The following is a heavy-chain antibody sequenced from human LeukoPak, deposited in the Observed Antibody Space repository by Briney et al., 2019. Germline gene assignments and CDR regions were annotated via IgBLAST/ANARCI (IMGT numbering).Heavy chain of an antibody. CDR1: GGTFNSYA. J-gene: IGHJ5*02. D-gene: IGHD1-26*01. V-gene: IGHV1-69*05. CDR2: IIPMSDTA. CDR3: ARDNSVGDNAWWFDP. Sequence: WASVKVSCKASGGTFNSYAISWVRQAPGQGLEWMGGIIPMSDTANYPQKFQGRVTMTRDMSTSTDYMELSSLRSEDTAIYYCARDNSVGDNAWWFDPWGQGTLVTVSS.